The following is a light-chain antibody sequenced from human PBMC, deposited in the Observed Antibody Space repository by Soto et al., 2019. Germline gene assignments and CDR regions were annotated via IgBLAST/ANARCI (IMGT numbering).Light chain of an antibody. J-gene: IGKJ5*01. Sequence: DIVMTQSPLSLPVTPGEPASISCRSSQSLLHNNGYNYLDWYLQKRGQSPQLLIYLGSNRDCGVPDRFSGSGSGTEFTLKISRVEAEDVGVYYCMQSRQTPPTFGQGTRLEIK. V-gene: IGKV2-28*01. CDR1: QSLLHNNGYNY. CDR2: LGS. CDR3: MQSRQTPPT.